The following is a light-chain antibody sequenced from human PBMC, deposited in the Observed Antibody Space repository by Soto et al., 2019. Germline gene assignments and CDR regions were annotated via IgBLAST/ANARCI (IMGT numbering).Light chain of an antibody. CDR1: SGSVSTSYY. J-gene: IGLJ3*02. V-gene: IGLV8-61*01. Sequence: QAVVTQDPSCSVSPRGTVTLACGLRSGSVSTSYYPSWYQQTPRQAPRTLIYRTNTRSSGVPDRFSGSILGNKAALTITGAQADDESDYYCVLYMGSGIWVFGGGTELTVL. CDR2: RTN. CDR3: VLYMGSGIWV.